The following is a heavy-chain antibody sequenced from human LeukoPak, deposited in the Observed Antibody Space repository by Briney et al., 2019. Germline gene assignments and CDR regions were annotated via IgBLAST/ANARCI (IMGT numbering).Heavy chain of an antibody. Sequence: GRSLRLSCAASGFTFSTYGMHWVRQAPGKGLEWVSSISSSSSYIYYADSVKGRFTISRDNAKNSLYLQMNSLRAEDTAVYYCAALWTGFDIWGQGTMVTVSS. CDR3: AALWTGFDI. V-gene: IGHV3-21*01. CDR1: GFTFSTYG. J-gene: IGHJ3*02. CDR2: ISSSSSYI. D-gene: IGHD5-18*01.